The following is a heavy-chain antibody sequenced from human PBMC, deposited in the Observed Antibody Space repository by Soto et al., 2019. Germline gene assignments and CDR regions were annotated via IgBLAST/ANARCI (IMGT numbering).Heavy chain of an antibody. CDR3: ARDSNGWQY. CDR2: IADDGTIE. V-gene: IGHV3-30-3*01. Sequence: PGGSLRLSCTGSGFIFSRFPMHWVRRAPGKGLDWVAVIADDGTIENYAESVKGRFIISRDNSKNTLYLQMNSLRPEDTAVYYCARDSNGWQYWGQGTLVTVSS. D-gene: IGHD6-19*01. J-gene: IGHJ4*02. CDR1: GFIFSRFP.